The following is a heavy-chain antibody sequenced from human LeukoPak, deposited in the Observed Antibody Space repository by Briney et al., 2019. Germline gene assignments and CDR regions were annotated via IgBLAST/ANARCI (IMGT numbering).Heavy chain of an antibody. CDR2: IYSGGSA. CDR3: ARDVAGGSGSLWANYYYGMDV. CDR1: GFTVSSNY. V-gene: IGHV3-53*01. J-gene: IGHJ6*04. D-gene: IGHD3-10*01. Sequence: PGGSLRLSCAASGFTVSSNYMSWVRQAPGKGLEWVSFIYSGGSAYHADSAKGRFTISRDNSKNTLYLHMNSLRAEDTAVYYCARDVAGGSGSLWANYYYGMDVWGKGTRSPSPQ.